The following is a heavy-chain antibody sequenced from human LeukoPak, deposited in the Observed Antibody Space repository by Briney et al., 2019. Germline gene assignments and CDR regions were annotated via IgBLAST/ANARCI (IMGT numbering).Heavy chain of an antibody. D-gene: IGHD3-9*01. J-gene: IGHJ6*03. Sequence: GGSLRLSCAASGFTFSSYAMSWVRQAPGKGLEWVSTISGSGGSTYYADSVKGRFTISRDNSMNTLYLQMNSLRAEDTAIYYCAKCILTGYYKGYMDVWGKGTTVTISS. CDR3: AKCILTGYYKGYMDV. CDR2: ISGSGGST. V-gene: IGHV3-23*01. CDR1: GFTFSSYA.